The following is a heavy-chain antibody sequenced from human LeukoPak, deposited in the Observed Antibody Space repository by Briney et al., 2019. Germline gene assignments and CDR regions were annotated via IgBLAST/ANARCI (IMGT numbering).Heavy chain of an antibody. Sequence: ASVKVSCKASGYTFTSYGISWVRQAPGQGLEWMGWISAYNGNTNYAQKLRGRVTMTTDTSTSTAYMELRSLRSDDTAVYYCARETYYDFWSGYGDYYYYMDVWGKGTTVTVSS. D-gene: IGHD3-3*01. J-gene: IGHJ6*03. CDR3: ARETYYDFWSGYGDYYYYMDV. CDR1: GYTFTSYG. CDR2: ISAYNGNT. V-gene: IGHV1-18*01.